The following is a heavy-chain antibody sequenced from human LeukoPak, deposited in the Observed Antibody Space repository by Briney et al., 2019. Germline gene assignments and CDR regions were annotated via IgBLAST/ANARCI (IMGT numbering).Heavy chain of an antibody. D-gene: IGHD6-13*01. V-gene: IGHV4-34*01. CDR1: GGSFSGYY. Sequence: SETLSLTCAVYGGSFSGYYWSWIRQPPGKGLEWIGEINHSGSTNYNPSLKSRVTISVDTSKNQFSLKLSSVTAADTAVYYCASAGYSSSWGLNYWGQGTLVTVSS. J-gene: IGHJ4*02. CDR3: ASAGYSSSWGLNY. CDR2: INHSGST.